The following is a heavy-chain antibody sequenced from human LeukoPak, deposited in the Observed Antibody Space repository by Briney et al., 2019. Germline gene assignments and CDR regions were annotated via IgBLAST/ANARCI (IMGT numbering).Heavy chain of an antibody. CDR2: IYYSGAT. D-gene: IGHD3-22*01. J-gene: IGHJ4*02. CDR3: ARDRGGYYDSSGYPSI. V-gene: IGHV4-61*01. Sequence: SETLSLTCTVSGGSVSSGNYYWSWIRQPPGKGLEWIGYIYYSGATNYNPSLKSRVTLSVDTSKNQFSLKLSSVTAADTAVYYCARDRGGYYDSSGYPSIWGQGTLVTVSS. CDR1: GGSVSSGNYY.